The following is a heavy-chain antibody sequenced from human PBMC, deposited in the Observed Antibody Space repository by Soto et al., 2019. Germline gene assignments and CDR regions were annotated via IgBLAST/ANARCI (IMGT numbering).Heavy chain of an antibody. V-gene: IGHV3-30*18. CDR1: GFTFSSYG. J-gene: IGHJ5*02. D-gene: IGHD2-15*01. CDR2: ISYDGSNK. CDR3: AKDYSYWFDP. Sequence: PGGSLRLSCAASGFTFSSYGMHWVRQAPGKGLEWVAVISYDGSNKYYADSVKGRFTISRDNSKNTLYLQMNSLRAEDTAVYYCAKDYSYWFDPWGQGTLVTVSS.